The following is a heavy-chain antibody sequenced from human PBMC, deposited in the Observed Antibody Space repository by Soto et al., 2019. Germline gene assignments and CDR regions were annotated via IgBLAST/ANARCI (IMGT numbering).Heavy chain of an antibody. CDR3: AKGSYSGRYSDFDY. V-gene: IGHV3-30*18. CDR2: ISYDGSSK. CDR1: GFPFSTYG. D-gene: IGHD1-26*01. J-gene: IGHJ4*02. Sequence: VQLVEAGGGVVQPGRSLRLSCAAAGFPFSTYGMFWVRQAPGRGLEWVAHISYDGSSKCSDSVKGRFTISRDNSKNTLYLQMNSLRAEDTAVYYGAKGSYSGRYSDFDYWGQGTLVNVSS.